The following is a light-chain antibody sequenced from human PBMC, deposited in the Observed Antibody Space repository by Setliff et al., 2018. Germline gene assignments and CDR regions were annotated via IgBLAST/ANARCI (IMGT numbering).Light chain of an antibody. Sequence: QSALTQPASVSGSPGQPITISCTGTNSDVGAYNYVSWYQRHPGEAPKLLLYDVSNRPSGISHRFSGSKSGSTASLTISGLQAEDEADYFCSSYTNSRTVIFGGGTKVTVL. V-gene: IGLV2-14*03. CDR3: SSYTNSRTVI. CDR1: NSDVGAYNY. J-gene: IGLJ2*01. CDR2: DVS.